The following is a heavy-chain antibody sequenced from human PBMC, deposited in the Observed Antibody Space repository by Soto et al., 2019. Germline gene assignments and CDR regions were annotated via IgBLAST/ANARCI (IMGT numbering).Heavy chain of an antibody. CDR1: GFTFSSYE. CDR2: ISSSGSTI. D-gene: IGHD3-3*01. V-gene: IGHV3-48*03. J-gene: IGHJ6*02. Sequence: GGSLRLSCAATGFTFSSYELTSVRQAPWHVLEWVSYISSSGSTIYYSDSVKGRLTISRDNAKNSLYLQMNSLSDEDTAVYYCARDFRFLEWLPAPYYYDMDVWAQRSTV. CDR3: ARDFRFLEWLPAPYYYDMDV.